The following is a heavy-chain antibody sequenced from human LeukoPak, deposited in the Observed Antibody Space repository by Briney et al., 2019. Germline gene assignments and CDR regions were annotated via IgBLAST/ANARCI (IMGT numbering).Heavy chain of an antibody. CDR1: GFTFSSYW. V-gene: IGHV3-23*01. D-gene: IGHD3-3*01. CDR2: ISGSGGST. J-gene: IGHJ5*02. Sequence: GGSLRLSCAASGFTFSSYWMSWVRQAPGKGLEWVSAISGSGGSTYYADSVKGRFTISRDNSKNTLYLQMNSLRAEDTAVYYCAKDRGRYDFWSGYWNWFDPWGQGTLVTVSS. CDR3: AKDRGRYDFWSGYWNWFDP.